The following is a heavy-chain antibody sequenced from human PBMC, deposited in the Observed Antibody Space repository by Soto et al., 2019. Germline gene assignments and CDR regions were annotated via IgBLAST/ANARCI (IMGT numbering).Heavy chain of an antibody. CDR1: GFTFSSYG. CDR3: AKVAGGSNSRNRYYYYGVDV. V-gene: IGHV3-30*18. CDR2: ISYDGSDK. D-gene: IGHD6-13*01. J-gene: IGHJ6*02. Sequence: GGSLRLSCAASGFTFSSYGMHWVRQASGKGLEWVAVISYDGSDKYYADSVKGRFTISRDNSKNRLFLQMNSLRAEDTAVYYCAKVAGGSNSRNRYYYYGVDVWGQGTTVTVSS.